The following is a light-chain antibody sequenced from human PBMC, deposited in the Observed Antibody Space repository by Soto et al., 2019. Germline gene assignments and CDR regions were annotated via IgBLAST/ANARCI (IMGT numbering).Light chain of an antibody. J-gene: IGLJ2*01. CDR3: QVWNSASDHPHVV. CDR1: NIGTKN. Sequence: SYVLTQPPSVSVAPGETAIFSCGGDNIGTKNVHWYQQKAGQAPVLVIFYDRDRPSGIPERFSGSNSGNTATLTISGVEVGYEAGYYWQVWNSASDHPHVVFGGGTKLTVL. V-gene: IGLV3-21*04. CDR2: YDR.